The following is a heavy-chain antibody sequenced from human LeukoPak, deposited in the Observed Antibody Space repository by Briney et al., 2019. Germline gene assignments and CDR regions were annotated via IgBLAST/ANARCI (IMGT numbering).Heavy chain of an antibody. D-gene: IGHD2-21*01. CDR2: ISSSSSYI. J-gene: IGHJ1*01. CDR3: ARADPAYCGGDCFQH. Sequence: GGSLRLSCAASGFTFSSFSMNWVRQAPGKGLEWVSSISSSSSYIYYADSVKGRFTISRDNAKNSLYLQMNSLRAEDTAVYYCARADPAYCGGDCFQHWGQGTLVTVSS. CDR1: GFTFSSFS. V-gene: IGHV3-21*01.